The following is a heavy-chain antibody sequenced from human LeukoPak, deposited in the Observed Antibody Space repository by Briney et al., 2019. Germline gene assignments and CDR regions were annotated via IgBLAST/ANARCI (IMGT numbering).Heavy chain of an antibody. V-gene: IGHV3-23*01. CDR1: GFTFSSYA. Sequence: SGGSLRLSCAASGFTFSSYAMSWVRQAPGKGLEWVSVSSGSGGSTYYADSVKGRFTISRDNSKNTLYLQMNSLRAEDTAVYYCAKEMYYYESSGYCDYWGQGTLVTVSS. J-gene: IGHJ4*02. D-gene: IGHD3-22*01. CDR3: AKEMYYYESSGYCDY. CDR2: SSGSGGST.